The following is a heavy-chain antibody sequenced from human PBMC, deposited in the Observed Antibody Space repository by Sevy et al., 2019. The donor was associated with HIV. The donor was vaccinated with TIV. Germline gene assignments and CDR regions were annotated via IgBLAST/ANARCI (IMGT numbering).Heavy chain of an antibody. J-gene: IGHJ4*02. CDR2: INPGNGNT. V-gene: IGHV1-3*01. CDR3: ARSVIPTAIFDY. Sequence: ASVKVSCKASGYTFTSYAIHWVRQAPGQRLEWMGWINPGNGNTKYSQKFQGRVTITRDTSASTTYMELSSLRSEDTAVYYCARSVIPTAIFDYWGRATLVTVSS. D-gene: IGHD2-2*01. CDR1: GYTFTSYA.